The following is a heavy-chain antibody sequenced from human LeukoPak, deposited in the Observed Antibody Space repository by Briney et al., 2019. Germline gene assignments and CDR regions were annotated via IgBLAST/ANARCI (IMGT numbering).Heavy chain of an antibody. Sequence: PGGSLRLSCAASGFTFDDYAMHWVRQAPGKGLEWVSGISWNSDDIGYADSVKGRFTISRGNAKNSLYLQMSSLRAEDTALYYCARDRLGFGELQMGTTPLDNWGQGTLVTVSS. CDR3: ARDRLGFGELQMGTTPLDN. D-gene: IGHD3-10*01. CDR2: ISWNSDDI. J-gene: IGHJ4*02. V-gene: IGHV3-9*01. CDR1: GFTFDDYA.